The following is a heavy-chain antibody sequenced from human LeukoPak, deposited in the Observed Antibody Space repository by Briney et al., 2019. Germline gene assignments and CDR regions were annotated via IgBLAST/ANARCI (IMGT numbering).Heavy chain of an antibody. V-gene: IGHV3-23*01. CDR2: ISGSGDSI. Sequence: PGGSLRLSCAASGFTFNTYAMTWVRQAPGKGLEWVSVISGSGDSIYYADSVKGRFTISRDNSRNTLYLQMNSLRAEDTALYYCAKPLRGYTTSPLVFWGQGTLVTVSS. CDR3: AKPLRGYTTSPLVF. J-gene: IGHJ4*02. D-gene: IGHD5-12*01. CDR1: GFTFNTYA.